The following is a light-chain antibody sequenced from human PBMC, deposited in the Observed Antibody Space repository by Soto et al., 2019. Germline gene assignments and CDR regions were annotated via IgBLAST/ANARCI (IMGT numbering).Light chain of an antibody. Sequence: SYELTQPPSVSVAPGKTARITCGGNNIGRKSVHWYQQKPGQAPVLVIYYDSDRPSGIPERFSGSNSGNTATLTISRVEAGDEADYYCQVWDSSSGVVFGGGTKLSVL. CDR1: NIGRKS. V-gene: IGLV3-21*04. CDR2: YDS. CDR3: QVWDSSSGVV. J-gene: IGLJ2*01.